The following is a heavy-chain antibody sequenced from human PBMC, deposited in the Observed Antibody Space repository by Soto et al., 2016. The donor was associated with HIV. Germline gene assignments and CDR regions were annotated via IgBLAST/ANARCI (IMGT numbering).Heavy chain of an antibody. Sequence: EVQLLESGGGLVQPGGSLRLSCAASGFTFSSYAMSWVRQAPGKGLEWVSGISGSVSTYYADSIKGRFTISRDNSKNTLYLQMNGLTAEDTALYYCAKDPQYYYDGTAPFDYWGQGTLVTVSS. CDR3: AKDPQYYYDGTAPFDY. J-gene: IGHJ4*02. V-gene: IGHV3-23*01. CDR2: ISGSVST. CDR1: GFTFSSYA. D-gene: IGHD3-22*01.